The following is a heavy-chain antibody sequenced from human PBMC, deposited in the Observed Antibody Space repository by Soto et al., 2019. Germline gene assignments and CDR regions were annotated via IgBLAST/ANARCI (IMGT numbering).Heavy chain of an antibody. D-gene: IGHD2-15*01. CDR3: ANAPEASGGRDGGTKIDY. Sequence: GGSLRLSCAASGFTFSSYAMSWVRQAPGKGLEWVSAISGSGGSTYYADSVKGRFTISRDNSKNTLYLQMNSLRAEDTAVYYCANAPEASGGRDGGTKIDYWGQGTLVTVSS. CDR2: ISGSGGST. V-gene: IGHV3-23*01. CDR1: GFTFSSYA. J-gene: IGHJ4*02.